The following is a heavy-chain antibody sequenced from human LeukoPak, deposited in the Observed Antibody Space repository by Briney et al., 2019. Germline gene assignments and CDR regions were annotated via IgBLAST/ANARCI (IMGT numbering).Heavy chain of an antibody. CDR3: ARVTCGGDCYSVGMDV. D-gene: IGHD2-21*02. CDR1: GGSISSSSYY. J-gene: IGHJ6*02. V-gene: IGHV4-39*07. CDR2: IYYSGST. Sequence: SETLSLTCTVSGGSISSSSYYWGWIRQPPGKGLEWIGSIYYSGSTYYNPSLKSRVTISVDTSKNQFSLKLSSVTAADTAVYYCARVTCGGDCYSVGMDVWGQGTTVTVSS.